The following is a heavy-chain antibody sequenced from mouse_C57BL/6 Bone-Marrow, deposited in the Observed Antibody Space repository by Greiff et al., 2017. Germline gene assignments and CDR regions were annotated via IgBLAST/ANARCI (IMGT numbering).Heavy chain of an antibody. V-gene: IGHV5-2*03. CDR1: EYEFPSHD. Sequence: EVKLVESGGGLVQPGESLKLSCESNEYEFPSHDMSWVRKTPEKRLELVAAINSDGGSTYYPDTMERRFIISRDNTEKTLYLQMSSLRSEDTAMYYCARQNYYGSSSWFAYWGQGTLVTVSA. J-gene: IGHJ3*01. D-gene: IGHD1-1*01. CDR2: INSDGGST. CDR3: ARQNYYGSSSWFAY.